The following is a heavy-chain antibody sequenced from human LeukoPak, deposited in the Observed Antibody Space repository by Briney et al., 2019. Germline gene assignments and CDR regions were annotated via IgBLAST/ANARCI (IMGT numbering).Heavy chain of an antibody. J-gene: IGHJ4*02. D-gene: IGHD6-13*01. CDR3: ARHREAAAGTIDY. CDR1: GFTFSSYS. Sequence: PGGSLRLSCAASGFTFSSYSMNWVRQAPGKGLEWVSSLGISSSYMYYADSVKGRFTISRDNAKKSLYLQMNSLRAEDTAVYYCARHREAAAGTIDYWGQGTLVTVSS. V-gene: IGHV3-21*01. CDR2: LGISSSYM.